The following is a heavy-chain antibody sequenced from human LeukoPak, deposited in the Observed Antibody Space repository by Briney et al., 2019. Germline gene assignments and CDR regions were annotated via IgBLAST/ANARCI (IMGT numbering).Heavy chain of an antibody. V-gene: IGHV3-48*01. CDR2: INTAGGSI. J-gene: IGHJ4*02. CDR1: GFTFSSYN. CDR3: ATSGTYRLDY. D-gene: IGHD1-26*01. Sequence: GGSLRLSCAASGFTFSSYNMNWVRQAPGKGLEWVSSINTAGGSIFYADSVKGRFTISRDNAKNSLYLQMNSLRAEDTALYYCATSGTYRLDYWGQGSLVTVSS.